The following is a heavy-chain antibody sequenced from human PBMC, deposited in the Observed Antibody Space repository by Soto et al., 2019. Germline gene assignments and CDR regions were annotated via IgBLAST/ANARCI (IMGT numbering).Heavy chain of an antibody. CDR1: GDSITSNNFY. CDR3: ARPLAGQTVAGFAH. CDR2: SSHGGST. V-gene: IGHV4-39*01. J-gene: IGHJ4*02. D-gene: IGHD6-19*01. Sequence: QLQLQESGPGLVRPSETLSLTCTVSGDSITSNNFYWGWIRQAPGLGLEWIGSSSHGGSTYYNPSLKSRVTVSVDTSKNQYSLRLSSVTAADTAVYFCARPLAGQTVAGFAHWGQGTLVTVSS.